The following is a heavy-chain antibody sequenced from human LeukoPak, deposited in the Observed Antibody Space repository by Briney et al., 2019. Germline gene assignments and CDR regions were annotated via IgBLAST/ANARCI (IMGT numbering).Heavy chain of an antibody. CDR2: IRYDGSNK. J-gene: IGHJ6*02. Sequence: GGSLRLSCAASGFTFSSYGMHWVRQAPGKGLEWVAFIRYDGSNKYYADSVKGRFIISRDNSKDTLYLQMDSLRGDDTAVFYCAREQMGPNGYYYGMDVWGQGTTVTVSS. V-gene: IGHV3-30*02. CDR3: AREQMGPNGYYYGMDV. D-gene: IGHD2-8*01. CDR1: GFTFSSYG.